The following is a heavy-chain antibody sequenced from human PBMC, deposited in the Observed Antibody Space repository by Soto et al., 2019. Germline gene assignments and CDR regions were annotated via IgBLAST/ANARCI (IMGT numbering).Heavy chain of an antibody. Sequence: SETLSLTCTVSCGSFSSYYWSWIRQPPGKGLEWIAYIYYSGSTNSNPSLKSRVTISRDTSRNQVSLKLRSVTAADTAVYYCAGSMDSYISYYYAWNVWGQGTTVTVSS. CDR2: IYYSGST. CDR3: AGSMDSYISYYYAWNV. V-gene: IGHV4-59*01. D-gene: IGHD2-2*03. CDR1: CGSFSSYY. J-gene: IGHJ6*02.